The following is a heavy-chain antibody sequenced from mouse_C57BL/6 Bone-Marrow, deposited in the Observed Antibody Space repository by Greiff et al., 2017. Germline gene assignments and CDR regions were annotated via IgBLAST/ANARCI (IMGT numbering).Heavy chain of an antibody. J-gene: IGHJ4*01. Sequence: QVQLQQSGAELVRPGTSVKVSCKASGYAFTNYLIEWVKQRPGQGLEWIGVINPGSGGTNYNEKFKGKATLTADKSSSTAYMQLSSLTSEDSAVYCCARSGSYYYGSSYYAMDYWGQGTSVTVSS. V-gene: IGHV1-54*01. CDR3: ARSGSYYYGSSYYAMDY. CDR2: INPGSGGT. D-gene: IGHD1-1*01. CDR1: GYAFTNYL.